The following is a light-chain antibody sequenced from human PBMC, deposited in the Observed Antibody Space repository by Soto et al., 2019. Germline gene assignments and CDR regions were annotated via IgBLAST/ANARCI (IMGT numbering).Light chain of an antibody. Sequence: QTVVTQEPSFSVSPGGTVTLTCGLTSGSVSTSYYPSWYQQTPGQPPRTLIYSTHSRSSGVPLRFSGAILGNKAALTITGAQADYESDYYCVLHVGSGIWVFGGGTQLTVL. V-gene: IGLV8-61*01. CDR1: SGSVSTSYY. J-gene: IGLJ3*02. CDR3: VLHVGSGIWV. CDR2: STH.